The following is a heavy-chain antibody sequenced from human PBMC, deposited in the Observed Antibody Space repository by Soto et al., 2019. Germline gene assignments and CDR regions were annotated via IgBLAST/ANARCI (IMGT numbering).Heavy chain of an antibody. CDR2: IIPIFGTA. J-gene: IGHJ4*02. CDR3: ARDGPPLAARGSGPFDH. V-gene: IGHV1-69*01. D-gene: IGHD2-8*02. Sequence: QVQLVQSGAEVKKPGSSVKVSCKASGGTFSSYAISWVRQAPGQGLEWMGGIIPIFGTANYAQKFQGRVTITADESTSTAYMELSSLRSEDTAVYYCARDGPPLAARGSGPFDHWGQGTLVTVSS. CDR1: GGTFSSYA.